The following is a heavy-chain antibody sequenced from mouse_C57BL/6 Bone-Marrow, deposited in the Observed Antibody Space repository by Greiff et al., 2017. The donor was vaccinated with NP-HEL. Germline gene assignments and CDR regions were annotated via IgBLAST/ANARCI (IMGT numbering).Heavy chain of an antibody. J-gene: IGHJ4*01. Sequence: EVQLVESGGGLVKPGGSLKLSCAASGFTFSDYGMHWVRQAPEKGLEWVAYISSVSSTIYYADTVKGRFTISRDNAKNTLFLQMTSLRSEDTAMYYCASPYANYAMDYWGQGTSVTVSS. CDR1: GFTFSDYG. D-gene: IGHD6-1*01. V-gene: IGHV5-17*01. CDR2: ISSVSSTI. CDR3: ASPYANYAMDY.